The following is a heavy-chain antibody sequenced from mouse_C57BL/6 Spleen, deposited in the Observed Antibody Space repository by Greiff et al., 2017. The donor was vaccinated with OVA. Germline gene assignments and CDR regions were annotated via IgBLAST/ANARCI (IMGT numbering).Heavy chain of an antibody. CDR2: ISYDGSN. J-gene: IGHJ4*01. V-gene: IGHV3-6*01. CDR3: ARDSNYYGSSYDAMDY. CDR1: GYSITSGYY. D-gene: IGHD1-1*01. Sequence: VQLKESGPGLVKPSQSLSLTCSVTGYSITSGYYWNWIRQFPGNKLEWMGYISYDGSNNYNPSLKNRISITRDTSKNQFFLKLNSVTTEDTATYYCARDSNYYGSSYDAMDYWGQGTSVTVSS.